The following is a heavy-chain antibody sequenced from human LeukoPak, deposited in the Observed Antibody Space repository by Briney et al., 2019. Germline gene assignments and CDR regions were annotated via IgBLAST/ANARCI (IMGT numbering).Heavy chain of an antibody. J-gene: IGHJ4*02. Sequence: GGSLRLSCAASGFTFSDHYMDWVRQAPGKGLEWVGRTRNKANSYTTIYAASVKDSFTISRDDSKNSLYLQMFSLKTEDTAVYYCARVRSGSLDYWGQGTLVTVSS. V-gene: IGHV3-72*01. CDR1: GFTFSDHY. D-gene: IGHD1-26*01. CDR3: ARVRSGSLDY. CDR2: TRNKANSYTT.